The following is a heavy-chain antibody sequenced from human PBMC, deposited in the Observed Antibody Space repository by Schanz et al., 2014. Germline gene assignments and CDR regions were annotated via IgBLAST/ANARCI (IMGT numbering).Heavy chain of an antibody. CDR2: ISGSGGST. J-gene: IGHJ4*02. D-gene: IGHD5-18*01. CDR3: AKDAENTAMITDYFDY. V-gene: IGHV3-23*04. Sequence: VQLVESGGGVVQPGKSLRLSCAASGFTFSSYGMHWVRQAPGKGLEWVSAISGSGGSTYYADSVKGRFTISRDNSKTTVYLQMNSLRAEDTAVYYCAKDAENTAMITDYFDYWGQGTLVTVSS. CDR1: GFTFSSYG.